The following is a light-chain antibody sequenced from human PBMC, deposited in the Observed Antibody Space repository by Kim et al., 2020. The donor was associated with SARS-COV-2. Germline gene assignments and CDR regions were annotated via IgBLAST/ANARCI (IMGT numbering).Light chain of an antibody. CDR1: QSVSSY. CDR3: QQYNNWPRT. J-gene: IGKJ1*01. Sequence: EIVLTQSPATLSLSPGERATLSCRASQSVSSYLVWYQQKPGQAPRLLIYDASTRATGIPARFSGSGSGTDFTLTISSLEPEDFAVYYCQQYNNWPRTFGQGTKVEIK. CDR2: DAS. V-gene: IGKV3-11*01.